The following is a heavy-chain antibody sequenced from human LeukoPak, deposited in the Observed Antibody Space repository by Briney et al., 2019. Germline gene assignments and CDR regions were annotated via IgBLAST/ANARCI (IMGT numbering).Heavy chain of an antibody. J-gene: IGHJ3*01. Sequence: SETLSLTCTVSGGSLSGHYWGWIRQPPGKRLEWIGYVCYTGRTKYNPSLQSRVAISIDTSKSQFSLKLTSVTSADTAVYSCARLLDNDIRGDPDTFDVWGPGTTVIVSS. V-gene: IGHV4-59*11. CDR3: ARLLDNDIRGDPDTFDV. CDR2: VCYTGRT. CDR1: GGSLSGHY. D-gene: IGHD3-22*01.